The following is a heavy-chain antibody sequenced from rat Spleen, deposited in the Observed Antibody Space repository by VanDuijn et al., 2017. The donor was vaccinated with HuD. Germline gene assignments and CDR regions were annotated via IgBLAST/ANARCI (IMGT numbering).Heavy chain of an antibody. V-gene: IGHV5-31*01. CDR2: ISNEGVNT. Sequence: EVQLVESGGGLVQPGRSLKLSCVASGFTFNNYWMAWIRQAPGKGLEWVASISNEGVNTYYPDSVKGRFTISRDNAENTVYLQMDSLRSEDTATYYCAVAGYGYWGQGVMVTVSS. D-gene: IGHD1-7*01. CDR3: AVAGYGY. J-gene: IGHJ2*01. CDR1: GFTFNNYW.